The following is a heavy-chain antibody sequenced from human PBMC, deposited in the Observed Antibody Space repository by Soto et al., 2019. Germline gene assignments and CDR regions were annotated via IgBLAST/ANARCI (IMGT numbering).Heavy chain of an antibody. D-gene: IGHD3-22*01. CDR3: ASDRGMGYYYDSRGYYYAPRYYYGMDV. J-gene: IGHJ6*02. Sequence: QVQLQESGPGLVKPSQTLSLTCTVSGGSISSGDYYWSWIRQPPGKGLEWIGYIYYSGSTYYNPSRKSRVTISVDTSKNQFSLKLSSVTAADTAVYYCASDRGMGYYYDSRGYYYAPRYYYGMDVWGQGTTVTVSS. V-gene: IGHV4-30-4*01. CDR1: GGSISSGDYY. CDR2: IYYSGST.